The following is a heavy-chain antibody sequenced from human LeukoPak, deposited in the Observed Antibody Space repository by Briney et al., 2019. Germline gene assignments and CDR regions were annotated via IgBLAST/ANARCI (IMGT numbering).Heavy chain of an antibody. CDR3: ARAPAAGTRGAFDP. CDR1: GGSISSGGYY. V-gene: IGHV4-31*03. Sequence: PSETLSLTCTVSGGSISSGGYYWSWIRQHPGKGLEWIGYIYYSGSTYYNPSLKSRVTISVDTSKNQFSLKLSSVTAADTAVYYCARAPAAGTRGAFDPWGQGTLVTVSS. D-gene: IGHD6-13*01. J-gene: IGHJ5*02. CDR2: IYYSGST.